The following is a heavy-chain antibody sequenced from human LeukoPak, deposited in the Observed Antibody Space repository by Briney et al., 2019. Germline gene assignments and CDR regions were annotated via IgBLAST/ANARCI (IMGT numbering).Heavy chain of an antibody. CDR3: ARIGSARGGGYYYYYYMDV. Sequence: GGSLRLSCAASGFTFSSHGMSWVRQAPGKWLEWVSTISGSGDYTYYADSVKGRFTISRDNAKNSLYLQMNSLRAEDTAVYYCARIGSARGGGYYYYYYMDVWGKGTTVTVSS. CDR1: GFTFSSHG. D-gene: IGHD3-10*01. V-gene: IGHV3-21*01. J-gene: IGHJ6*03. CDR2: ISGSGDYT.